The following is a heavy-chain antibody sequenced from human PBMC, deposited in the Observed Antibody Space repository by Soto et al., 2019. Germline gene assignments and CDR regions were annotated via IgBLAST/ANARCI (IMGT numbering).Heavy chain of an antibody. Sequence: QVQLVQSGAEVKKPGASVKVSCKASGYTFTSYGISWVRQAPGQGLEWMGWISAYNGNTNYAQKLQGRVTMTPDTSTSTAYMELRSLRSDDTAVYYCARDRQAYIAAADSDYWGQGTLVTVSS. V-gene: IGHV1-18*04. CDR3: ARDRQAYIAAADSDY. CDR1: GYTFTSYG. D-gene: IGHD6-13*01. J-gene: IGHJ4*02. CDR2: ISAYNGNT.